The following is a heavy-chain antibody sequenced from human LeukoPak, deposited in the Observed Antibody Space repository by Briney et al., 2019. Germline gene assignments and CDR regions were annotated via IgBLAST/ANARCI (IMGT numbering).Heavy chain of an antibody. J-gene: IGHJ4*02. CDR3: ARHVDTAIAYDY. V-gene: IGHV4-38-2*02. D-gene: IGHD5-18*01. Sequence: PSETLSLTCTVSGYSISSGYYWGWIRQPPGKGLEWIGSIYHSGSTYYNPSLKSRVTISVDTSKNQFSLKLSSVTAADTAVYYCARHVDTAIAYDYWGQGTLVTVSS. CDR2: IYHSGST. CDR1: GYSISSGYY.